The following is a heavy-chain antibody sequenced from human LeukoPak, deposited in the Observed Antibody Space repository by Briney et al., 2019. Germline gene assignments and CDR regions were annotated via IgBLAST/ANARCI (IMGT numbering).Heavy chain of an antibody. J-gene: IGHJ4*02. CDR1: GYTFTGYY. CDR2: INPNSGGT. Sequence: ASVKVSCKASGYTFTGYYMHWVRQAPGQGLEWMGWINPNSGGTNYAQKFQGRVTMTRDTSISTAYMELSRLRSDDTAVYYCARGIVVVPARIENVYVDTAMDGDYWGQGTLVTVSS. D-gene: IGHD2-2*01. V-gene: IGHV1-2*02. CDR3: ARGIVVVPARIENVYVDTAMDGDY.